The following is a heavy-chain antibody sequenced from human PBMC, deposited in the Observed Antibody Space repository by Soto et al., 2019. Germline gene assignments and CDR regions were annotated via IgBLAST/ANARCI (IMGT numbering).Heavy chain of an antibody. J-gene: IGHJ6*02. CDR3: AADYVSDYQPHMGGGMAF. V-gene: IGHV1-58*01. CDR2: IVVGSGNT. CDR1: GFTFTSSA. Sequence: SVKVSCKASGFTFTSSAVQWVRQARGQRLEWIGWIVVGSGNTNYAQKFQERVTITRDMSTSTAYMELSSLRSEDTAVYYCAADYVSDYQPHMGGGMAFWGQGTTVTVS. D-gene: IGHD3-22*01.